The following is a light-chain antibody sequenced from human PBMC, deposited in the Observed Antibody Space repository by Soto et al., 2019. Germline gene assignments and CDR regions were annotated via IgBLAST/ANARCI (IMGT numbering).Light chain of an antibody. CDR3: QQYNKAEVT. J-gene: IGKJ5*01. V-gene: IGKV3-15*01. CDR2: GAS. CDR1: QSVSSN. Sequence: EIVMTQSPATLSVSPGERATLSCMASQSVSSNLAWYQQKPGQAPRLLIYGASTRATGIPARFSGSGSGTEFTLTISSLQSEDFAVYYCQQYNKAEVTFGQGTRLEIK.